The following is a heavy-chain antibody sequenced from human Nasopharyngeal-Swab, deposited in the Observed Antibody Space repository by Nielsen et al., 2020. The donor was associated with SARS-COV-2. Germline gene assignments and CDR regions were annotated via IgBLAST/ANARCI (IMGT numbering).Heavy chain of an antibody. CDR3: ARGGGVGCDFDY. Sequence: GGSLRPSCAASGLTFNTNAISWVRQAPGEGREWVSVISGRDYSTKYADSVKGRFTISRDNSKNTLYLQMNRLRAEDTAVYYCARGGGVGCDFDYWGQGTLVTVSS. D-gene: IGHD3-16*01. J-gene: IGHJ4*02. CDR1: GLTFNTNA. V-gene: IGHV3-23*01. CDR2: ISGRDYST.